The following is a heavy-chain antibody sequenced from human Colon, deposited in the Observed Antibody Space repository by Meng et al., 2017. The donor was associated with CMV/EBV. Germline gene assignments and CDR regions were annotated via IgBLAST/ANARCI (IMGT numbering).Heavy chain of an antibody. CDR3: VRCENLQHGMDV. CDR2: IKEDGRGQ. CDR1: GFTFNTFW. V-gene: IGHV3-7*01. J-gene: IGHJ6*02. Sequence: GESLKISCAASGFTFNTFWMTWVRQAPGKGLEWVANIKEDGRGQWYVDSVKGRFTISRDNARKSLYLQMNSLRAEDTAVYYCVRCENLQHGMDVWGQGTTVTVSS. D-gene: IGHD1-1*01.